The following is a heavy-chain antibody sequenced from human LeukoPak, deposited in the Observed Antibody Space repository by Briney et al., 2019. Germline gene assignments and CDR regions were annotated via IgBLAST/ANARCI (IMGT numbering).Heavy chain of an antibody. CDR2: INPSGGST. J-gene: IGHJ5*02. CDR3: ATDRWELLLGNWFDP. D-gene: IGHD1-26*01. CDR1: GYTFTRFY. Sequence: ASVKVSCKASGYTFTRFYIHWVRQAPGQGLEWMGIINPSGGSTNYAQKFQGRVTMTEDTSTDTAYMELSSLRSEDTAVYYCATDRWELLLGNWFDPWGQGTLVTVSS. V-gene: IGHV1-46*01.